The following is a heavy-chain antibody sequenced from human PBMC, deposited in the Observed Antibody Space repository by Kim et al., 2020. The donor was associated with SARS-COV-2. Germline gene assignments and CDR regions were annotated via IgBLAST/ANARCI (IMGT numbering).Heavy chain of an antibody. D-gene: IGHD3-22*01. V-gene: IGHV3-73*01. CDR2: VRNRARGYAT. CDR3: SDAGKKMHDTTGGH. CDR1: VFSFSDSD. Sequence: GGSLRLSCAASVFSFSDSDIHWVRQASGKGLEWVGQVRNRARGYATTYAASVQGRFTISRDDSKNTADLHMNSLKVEDTAFYYCSDAGKKMHDTTGGHWG. J-gene: IGHJ1*01.